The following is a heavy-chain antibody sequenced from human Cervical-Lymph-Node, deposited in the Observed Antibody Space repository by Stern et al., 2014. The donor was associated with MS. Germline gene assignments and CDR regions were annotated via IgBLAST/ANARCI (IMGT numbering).Heavy chain of an antibody. CDR2: INPNSAGT. Sequence: VQLVESGAEVKKPGASVKVSCKTSGYTFAGNYIHWVRQAPGQGLEWMGRINPNSAGTNYAQKFQGRVTMTRDTSITTASMELSRLRFDDTAIYYCARERGRAGPAMADYWGQGTLVTVSS. CDR3: ARERGRAGPAMADY. V-gene: IGHV1-2*06. J-gene: IGHJ4*02. CDR1: GYTFAGNY. D-gene: IGHD5-18*01.